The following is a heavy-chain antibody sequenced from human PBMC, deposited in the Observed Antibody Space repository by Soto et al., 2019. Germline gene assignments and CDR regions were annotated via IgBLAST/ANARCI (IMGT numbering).Heavy chain of an antibody. J-gene: IGHJ6*02. CDR3: AKDRIAVAGTGYYYYYGMDV. CDR1: GFTFSSYA. D-gene: IGHD6-19*01. V-gene: IGHV3-23*01. CDR2: ISGSGGST. Sequence: GGSLRLSCAASGFTFSSYAMSWVRQAPGKGLEWFSAISGSGGSTYYADSVKGRFTISRDNSKNTLYLQMNSLRAEDTAVYYCAKDRIAVAGTGYYYYYGMDVWGQGTTVTVSS.